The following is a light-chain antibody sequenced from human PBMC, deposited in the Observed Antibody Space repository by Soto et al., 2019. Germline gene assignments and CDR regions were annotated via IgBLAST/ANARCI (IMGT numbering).Light chain of an antibody. CDR3: QQSHSIPYT. CDR2: AAS. Sequence: DIQMTQSPSSLSASVGDRVTITCRASQTISSYLNWYQQKPGKAPKLLIYAASSLQSGVPSRFSGSGSGTDFTLTFSSLQPEDFATYYCQQSHSIPYTFGQGTKLEIK. V-gene: IGKV1-39*01. J-gene: IGKJ2*01. CDR1: QTISSY.